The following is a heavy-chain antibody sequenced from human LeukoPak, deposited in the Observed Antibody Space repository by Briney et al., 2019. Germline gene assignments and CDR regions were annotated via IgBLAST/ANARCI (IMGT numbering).Heavy chain of an antibody. J-gene: IGHJ4*02. CDR2: IIPIFGTA. D-gene: IGHD2/OR15-2a*01. CDR3: ARELSPTSFDY. CDR1: GGTFSSYA. Sequence: SVKVSCKASGGTFSSYAISWVRQAPGQGLEWMGRIIPIFGTANYAQKLQGRVTITTDESTSTAYMELSSLRSEDMAVYYCARELSPTSFDYWGQGTLVTVSS. V-gene: IGHV1-69*05.